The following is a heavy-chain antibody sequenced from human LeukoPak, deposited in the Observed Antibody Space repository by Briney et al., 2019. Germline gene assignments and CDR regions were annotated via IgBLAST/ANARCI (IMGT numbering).Heavy chain of an antibody. Sequence: GESLKISCAASGFTFSSYAMHWVRQAPGKGLEYVSAISSNGGSTYYANSVKGRFTISRDNSKNTLYLQMGSLRAEDMAVYYCARDRYATVTTGVDYWGQGTLVTVSS. D-gene: IGHD4-17*01. V-gene: IGHV3-64*01. CDR3: ARDRYATVTTGVDY. J-gene: IGHJ4*02. CDR2: ISSNGGST. CDR1: GFTFSSYA.